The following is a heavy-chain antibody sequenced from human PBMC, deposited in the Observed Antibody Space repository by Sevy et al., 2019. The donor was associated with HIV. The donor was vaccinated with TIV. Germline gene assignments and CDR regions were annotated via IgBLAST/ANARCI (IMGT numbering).Heavy chain of an antibody. CDR3: TRDKTILEGRYGMDV. CDR2: ISTSSGYI. J-gene: IGHJ6*02. D-gene: IGHD3-3*01. V-gene: IGHV3-21*01. Sequence: GGSLRLSCAASVFTFSNYNMNWVRQAPGKGLEWVSFISTSSGYIYYADSVKGRFTISRDNAKNSLYLQMNSLRAKDTAVYYCTRDKTILEGRYGMDVWGQGTTVTVSS. CDR1: VFTFSNYN.